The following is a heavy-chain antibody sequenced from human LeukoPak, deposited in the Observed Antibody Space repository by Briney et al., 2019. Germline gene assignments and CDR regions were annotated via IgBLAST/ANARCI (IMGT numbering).Heavy chain of an antibody. CDR1: GGSISSGGYY. CDR3: ARRKYYDFWSGYGYYYYYMDV. J-gene: IGHJ6*03. Sequence: SETLSLTCTVSGGSISSGGYYWSWIRQHPGKGLEWIGYIYYSGSTYYNPSLKSRVTISVDTSKNQFSLKLSSVTAADTAVYYCARRKYYDFWSGYGYYYYYMDVWGKGTTVTVTS. V-gene: IGHV4-31*03. CDR2: IYYSGST. D-gene: IGHD3-3*01.